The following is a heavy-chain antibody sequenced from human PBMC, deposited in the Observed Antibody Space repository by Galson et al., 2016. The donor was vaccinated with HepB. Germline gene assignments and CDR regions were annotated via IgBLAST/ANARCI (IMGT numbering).Heavy chain of an antibody. J-gene: IGHJ4*02. CDR1: GDSVSSNSAT. CDR2: TYSRSKWYN. Sequence: CAISGDSVSSNSATWNWIRQSPSRGLEWLGRTYSRSKWYNEYAVSVKGRVTINPDTSKNQFSLQLTSVTPEDAALYYCARGNSQTKSFDYWGQGALVTVPS. CDR3: ARGNSQTKSFDY. V-gene: IGHV6-1*01. D-gene: IGHD1/OR15-1a*01.